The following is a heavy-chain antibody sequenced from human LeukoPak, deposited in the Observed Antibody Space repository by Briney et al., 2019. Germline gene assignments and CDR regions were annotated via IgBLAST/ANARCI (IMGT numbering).Heavy chain of an antibody. CDR1: GYTFTIYG. D-gene: IGHD3-22*01. CDR3: ARITMIVVVPTTWTAFDI. Sequence: ASVTVSFTASGYTFTIYGISWVRQAPGQGLEWMGWISAYNGNTNYAQKLQGRVTMTTDTSTSTAYMELRSLRSDDTAVYYCARITMIVVVPTTWTAFDIWGQGTMVTVSS. V-gene: IGHV1-18*01. CDR2: ISAYNGNT. J-gene: IGHJ3*02.